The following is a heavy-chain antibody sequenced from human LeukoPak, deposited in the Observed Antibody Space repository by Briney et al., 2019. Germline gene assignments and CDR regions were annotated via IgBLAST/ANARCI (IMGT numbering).Heavy chain of an antibody. CDR3: AYPAIYGSGIGDAFDI. V-gene: IGHV4-59*03. CDR2: FYYSRGT. D-gene: IGHD3-10*01. CDR1: GDPITSFY. J-gene: IGHJ3*02. Sequence: PSETPSLTCTVSGDPITSFYWSWIRQSPGKGLEWIGYFYYSRGTTYNPSLRSRATISADTSQNQFSLKLRSVTAADTAVYYCAYPAIYGSGIGDAFDIWGQGTMVTVSS.